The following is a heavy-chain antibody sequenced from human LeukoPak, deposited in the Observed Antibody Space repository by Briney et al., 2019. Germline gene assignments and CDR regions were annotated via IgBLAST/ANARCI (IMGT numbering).Heavy chain of an antibody. V-gene: IGHV1-46*01. CDR2: INPSGGST. J-gene: IGHJ4*02. CDR3: ARATNKRVYAILGY. D-gene: IGHD2-8*01. CDR1: GGTFSSYA. Sequence: ASVEVSCKASGGTFSSYAISWVRQAPGQGLEWMGIINPSGGSTSYAQKFQGRVTMTRDTSTSTVYMELSSLRSEDTAVYYCARATNKRVYAILGYWGQGTLVTVSS.